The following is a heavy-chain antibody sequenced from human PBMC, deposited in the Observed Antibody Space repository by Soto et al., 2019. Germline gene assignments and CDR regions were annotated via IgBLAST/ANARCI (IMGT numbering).Heavy chain of an antibody. CDR2: IYYSGST. D-gene: IGHD2-15*01. Sequence: QLQLQESGPGLVKPSETLSLTCTVSGGSISSSSYYWGWIRQPPGKGLEWIGSIYYSGSTYYNPSPKRRVTISVDTSKNQFSLKLSSVTAADTAVYYCARQVVAYCSGGSCYSPNRRWFDPWGQGTLITVSS. CDR3: ARQVVAYCSGGSCYSPNRRWFDP. CDR1: GGSISSSSYY. J-gene: IGHJ5*02. V-gene: IGHV4-39*01.